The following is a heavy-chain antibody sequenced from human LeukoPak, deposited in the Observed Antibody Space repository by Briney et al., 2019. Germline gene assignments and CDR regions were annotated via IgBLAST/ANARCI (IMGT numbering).Heavy chain of an antibody. CDR2: ISYDGSNK. J-gene: IGHJ4*02. CDR3: ARESQAYYYGSGSPNY. D-gene: IGHD3-10*01. CDR1: GFTFSSYA. Sequence: PGRSLRLSCAASGFTFSSYAMHWVRQAPGKGLEWVAVISYDGSNKYYADSVKGRFTISRDNSKNTLYLQMSSLRAEDTAVYYCARESQAYYYGSGSPNYWGQGTLVTVSS. V-gene: IGHV3-30*04.